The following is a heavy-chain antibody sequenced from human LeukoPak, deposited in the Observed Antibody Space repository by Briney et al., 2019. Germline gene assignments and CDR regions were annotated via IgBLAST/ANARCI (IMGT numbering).Heavy chain of an antibody. CDR1: GFTFKDYY. CDR3: ARSLISAVIGMDV. Sequence: GGSLRFSCAGSGFTFKDYYLNWIRQAPGKGLEWVSYISGGSTYTNYANSVKGRFTISRDNARNSLFLQMNSLTAEDTAIYYCARSLISAVIGMDVWGQGTAVTVSS. D-gene: IGHD3-3*01. J-gene: IGHJ6*02. CDR2: ISGGSTYT. V-gene: IGHV3-11*06.